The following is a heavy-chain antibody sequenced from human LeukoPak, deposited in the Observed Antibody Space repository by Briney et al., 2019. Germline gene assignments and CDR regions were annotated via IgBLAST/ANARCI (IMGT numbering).Heavy chain of an antibody. CDR2: INPNSGGT. J-gene: IGHJ4*02. Sequence: ASVKVSCKASGYTFTGYYMHWVRLAPGQGLEWMGRINPNSGGTNYAQKFQGRVTMTRDTSISTAYMELSRLRSDDTAVYYCARDSRSRYCSGVGTYWGQGTLVTVSS. CDR1: GYTFTGYY. V-gene: IGHV1-2*06. D-gene: IGHD2-15*01. CDR3: ARDSRSRYCSGVGTY.